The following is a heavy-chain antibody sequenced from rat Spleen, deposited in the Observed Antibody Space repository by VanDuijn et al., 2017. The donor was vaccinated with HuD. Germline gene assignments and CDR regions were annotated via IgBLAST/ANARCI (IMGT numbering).Heavy chain of an antibody. CDR3: TREVYTTDYYYGWFTH. CDR1: GNSLSSNG. V-gene: IGHV2S12*01. CDR2: ISGGGRT. D-gene: IGHD1-6*01. Sequence: VQLRESGPGLVQLSQTLSLSCTVSGNSLSSNGISWVRQPPGKGLEWIAAISGGGRTYYNSFFKSRLSISRDTSKSQVFLKMNSLQTEDTAIYYCTREVYTTDYYYGWFTHWGQGTLVTVSS. J-gene: IGHJ3*01.